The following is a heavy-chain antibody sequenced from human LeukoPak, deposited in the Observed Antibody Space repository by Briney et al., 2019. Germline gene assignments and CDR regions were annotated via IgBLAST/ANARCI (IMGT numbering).Heavy chain of an antibody. J-gene: IGHJ4*02. Sequence: SETLSLTCTVSGYSISSDYYWGWIRQPPGKGLERNGSIYYSGSTYYNASLKSRVTISIDTSKNQFSLKLSSVTAADTAVYYCARERGSRPRRFDYWGQGTLVTVSS. V-gene: IGHV4-38-2*02. CDR1: GYSISSDYY. D-gene: IGHD3-16*01. CDR2: IYYSGST. CDR3: ARERGSRPRRFDY.